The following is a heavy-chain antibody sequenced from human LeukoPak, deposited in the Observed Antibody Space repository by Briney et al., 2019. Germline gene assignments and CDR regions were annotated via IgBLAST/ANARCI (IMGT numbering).Heavy chain of an antibody. D-gene: IGHD5-24*01. CDR3: ARSLQYNNNNYYYYGMDV. V-gene: IGHV1-24*01. CDR2: FDPEDGET. CDR1: GYTLTELS. Sequence: ASVKVSCKVSGYTLTELSMHWVRQAPGKGLEWMGGFDPEDGETIYAQKFQGRVTMTEDTSTDTAYMDLSSLRSEDTAVYYCARSLQYNNNNYYYYGMDVWGQGTTVTVSS. J-gene: IGHJ6*02.